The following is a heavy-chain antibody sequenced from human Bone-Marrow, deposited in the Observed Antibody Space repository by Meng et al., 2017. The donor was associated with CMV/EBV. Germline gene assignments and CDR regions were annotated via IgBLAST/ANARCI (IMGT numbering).Heavy chain of an antibody. CDR3: ARSTPDAFDI. Sequence: GGSLRLSCAASGFTFSSYAMSWVRQAPGKGLKWVSVIYTGGGTYYTDSVKGRFTISRDNSKDTLYLQMNSLRAEDTAVYYCARSTPDAFDIWGRGTMVTVSS. J-gene: IGHJ3*02. CDR1: GFTFSSYA. V-gene: IGHV3-53*01. CDR2: IYTGGGT. D-gene: IGHD2-15*01.